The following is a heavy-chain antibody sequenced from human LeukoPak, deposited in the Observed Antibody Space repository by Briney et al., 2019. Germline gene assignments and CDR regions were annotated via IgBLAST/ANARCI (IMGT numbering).Heavy chain of an antibody. CDR1: GFTISSYG. CDR2: ISYDGSNK. CDR3: AKDSGISNSCPIEY. V-gene: IGHV3-30*18. J-gene: IGHJ4*02. D-gene: IGHD2-2*01. Sequence: PGGSLSLSCAASGFTISSYGMHWLRQAPGKGLEWVAVISYDGSNKYYAYFVRGRFTISRDNSKNTLYLQMKRLRAEDTAVDYCAKDSGISNSCPIEYWGEGSLVTVSS.